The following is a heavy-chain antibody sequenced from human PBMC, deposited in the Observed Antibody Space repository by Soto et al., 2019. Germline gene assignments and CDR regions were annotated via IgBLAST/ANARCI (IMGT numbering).Heavy chain of an antibody. J-gene: IGHJ4*02. Sequence: ASVKVSCKASGYTFTSYAMHWVRQAPGQRLEWMGWINAGNGNTKYSQKFQGRVTITRDTSASTAYMELSSLRSEDTAVYYCARDGCSSTSCYYYYFDYWGQGTPVTVSS. V-gene: IGHV1-3*01. CDR2: INAGNGNT. CDR1: GYTFTSYA. CDR3: ARDGCSSTSCYYYYFDY. D-gene: IGHD2-2*01.